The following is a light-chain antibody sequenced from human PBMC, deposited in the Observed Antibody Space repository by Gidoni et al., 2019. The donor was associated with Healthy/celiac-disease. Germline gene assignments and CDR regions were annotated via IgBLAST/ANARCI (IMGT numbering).Light chain of an antibody. CDR3: QKYNSAGT. J-gene: IGKJ1*01. V-gene: IGKV1-27*01. CDR2: AAS. Sequence: DIQMTKSPSSLSASVGDRVTITCRASQGISNYLAWYQQKPGKVPKLLIYAASTLQSGVPSRFSGSGSGTDFTLTISSLQPEDVATYYCQKYNSAGTFGQGTKVEIK. CDR1: QGISNY.